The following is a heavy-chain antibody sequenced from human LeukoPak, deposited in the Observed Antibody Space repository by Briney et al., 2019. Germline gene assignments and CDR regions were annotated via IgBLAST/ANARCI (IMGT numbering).Heavy chain of an antibody. D-gene: IGHD3-10*01. CDR1: GGSISSAAYY. V-gene: IGHV4-31*03. J-gene: IGHJ4*02. CDR2: IYYSGRT. CDR3: ARAVATYYGSGSYYFDY. Sequence: SETLSLTCTVSGGSISSAAYYWTWIGQHPGKGLEWIGYIYYSGRTYYNPSLKSRAAISVDTSENQFSLKLTSLTAADTVVYYCARAVATYYGSGSYYFDYWGQGTLVTVSS.